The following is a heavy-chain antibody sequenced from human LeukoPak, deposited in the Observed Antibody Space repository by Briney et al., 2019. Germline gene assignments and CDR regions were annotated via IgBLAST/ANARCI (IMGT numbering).Heavy chain of an antibody. CDR2: INHSGST. CDR3: ARAGSYSSSWYYQQYYFDY. Sequence: PSETLSLTXAVYGGSFSGYYWSWIRQPPGKGLEWIGEINHSGSTNYNPSLQSRVTISVDTSKNQFSLKLSSVTAADTAVYYCARAGSYSSSWYYQQYYFDYWGQGTLVTVSS. CDR1: GGSFSGYY. V-gene: IGHV4-34*01. D-gene: IGHD6-13*01. J-gene: IGHJ4*02.